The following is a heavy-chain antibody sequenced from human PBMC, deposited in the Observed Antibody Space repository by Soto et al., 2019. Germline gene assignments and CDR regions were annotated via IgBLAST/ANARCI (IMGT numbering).Heavy chain of an antibody. CDR1: GFTFSSYS. CDR2: ISSSSSHI. Sequence: EVQLVESGGGLVKPGGSLRLSCAASGFTFSSYSMNWVRQAPGKGLEWVSSISSSSSHIYYADSVKGRFTISRDNAKNSLYLQMNSLRAEDTAVYYCAIDCSGGSCRGGYWGQGTLVTVSS. J-gene: IGHJ4*02. V-gene: IGHV3-21*01. CDR3: AIDCSGGSCRGGY. D-gene: IGHD2-15*01.